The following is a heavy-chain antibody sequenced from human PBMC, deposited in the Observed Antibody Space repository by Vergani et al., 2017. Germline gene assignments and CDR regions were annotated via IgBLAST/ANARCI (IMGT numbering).Heavy chain of an antibody. CDR3: ARDQFDYYDSFGY. D-gene: IGHD3-22*01. J-gene: IGHJ4*02. Sequence: VQLVESGGGLVQPGGSLRLSCAASGFTFSSYAMHWVRQAPGKGLEWVAVISYDGSNKYYADSVKGRFTISRDNSKNTLYLQMNSLRAEDTAVYYCARDQFDYYDSFGYWGQGTLVTVSS. CDR2: ISYDGSNK. CDR1: GFTFSSYA. V-gene: IGHV3-30-3*01.